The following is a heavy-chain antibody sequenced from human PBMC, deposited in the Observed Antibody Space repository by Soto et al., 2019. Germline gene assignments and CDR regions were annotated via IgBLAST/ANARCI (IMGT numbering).Heavy chain of an antibody. CDR3: ARAVVNYYGSGALDY. V-gene: IGHV1-3*01. Sequence: ASVKVSCKASGYTFTSYAMHWVRQAPGQRLEWMGWINAGNGNTKYSQKFQGRVTITRDTSASTAYMELSSLRSEDTAVYYCARAVVNYYGSGALDYWGQGALVTVSS. D-gene: IGHD3-10*01. J-gene: IGHJ4*02. CDR2: INAGNGNT. CDR1: GYTFTSYA.